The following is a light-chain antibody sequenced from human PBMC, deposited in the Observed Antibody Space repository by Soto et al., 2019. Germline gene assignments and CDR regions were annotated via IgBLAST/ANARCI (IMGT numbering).Light chain of an antibody. Sequence: DIQMTQSPSSLSASLGDRVTITCRASQGIGVYLAWFQQKPGNVPKLLIYAASTLQSGVPSRFSGSGSGTDFTLTISSLQPEDVATYCCQMYNSAPLTFGGGTKVEIK. V-gene: IGKV1-27*01. J-gene: IGKJ4*01. CDR1: QGIGVY. CDR3: QMYNSAPLT. CDR2: AAS.